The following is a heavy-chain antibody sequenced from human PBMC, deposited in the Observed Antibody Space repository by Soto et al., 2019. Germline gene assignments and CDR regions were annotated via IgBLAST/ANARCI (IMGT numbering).Heavy chain of an antibody. CDR3: ARESPKALRQGAFDI. CDR2: IWYDGSNK. J-gene: IGHJ3*02. V-gene: IGHV3-33*01. CDR1: GFTFSSYG. Sequence: GGSLRLSCAASGFTFSSYGMHWVRQAPGKGLEWVAVIWYDGSNKYYADSVKGRFTISRDNSKNTLYLQMNSLRAEDTAVYYCARESPKALRQGAFDIWGQGTMVTVSS.